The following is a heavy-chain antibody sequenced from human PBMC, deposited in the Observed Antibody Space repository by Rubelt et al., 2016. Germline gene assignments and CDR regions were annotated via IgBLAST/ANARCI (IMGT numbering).Heavy chain of an antibody. CDR1: GGSISSSSYY. V-gene: IGHV4-39*01. CDR3: AKQGGFGESTS. Sequence: QLQLQESGPGLVKPSETLSLTCTVSGGSISSSSYYWGWIRQPPGKGLEWIGSIFYSGSTYYNPSLKSRVTISVDTSKNQFSLKLSSVTAADTAVYYCAKQGGFGESTSWGQGTLVTVSS. D-gene: IGHD3-10*01. CDR2: IFYSGST. J-gene: IGHJ4*02.